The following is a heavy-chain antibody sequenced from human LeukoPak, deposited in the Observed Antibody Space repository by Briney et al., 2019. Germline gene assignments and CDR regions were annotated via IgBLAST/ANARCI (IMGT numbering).Heavy chain of an antibody. CDR3: ARVRINHYFYMDV. V-gene: IGHV3-53*01. Sequence: GGSLRLSCAASGFTVSSNYMSWVRQAPGKGLEWVSVIYSGGSTYYADSVKGRFTISRDNSKNTLYLQMNSLRAEDTAVYYCARVRINHYFYMDVWGKGTTVTVSS. J-gene: IGHJ6*03. CDR1: GFTVSSNY. CDR2: IYSGGST. D-gene: IGHD2-15*01.